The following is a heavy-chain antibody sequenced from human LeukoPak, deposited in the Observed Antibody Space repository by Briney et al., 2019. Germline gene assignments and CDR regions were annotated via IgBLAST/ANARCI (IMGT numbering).Heavy chain of an antibody. CDR3: ARVPRPYSSGWYYFDY. CDR1: GFTFSSYA. J-gene: IGHJ4*02. V-gene: IGHV3-30-3*01. CDR2: ISYDGSNK. D-gene: IGHD6-19*01. Sequence: PGGSLRLSCAASGFTFSSYAMHWVRQAPGKGLEWVAVISYDGSNKYYADSVKGRFTISRDNSKNTLYLQMNSLRAEDTAVYYCARVPRPYSSGWYYFDYWGQGTLVTVSS.